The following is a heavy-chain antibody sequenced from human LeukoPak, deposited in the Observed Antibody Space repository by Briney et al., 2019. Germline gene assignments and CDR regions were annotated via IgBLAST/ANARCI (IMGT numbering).Heavy chain of an antibody. CDR1: GFTFSSYA. D-gene: IGHD3-10*01. Sequence: GGSLRLSCAASGFTFSSYAMNWVRQAPGKGLEWVSGISGSGGSTYYADSVKGRFTISRDNSKNTLYLQMNSLRAEDTALYYCAKGRSNYVSYMDVWGKGTTVTVSS. CDR2: ISGSGGST. CDR3: AKGRSNYVSYMDV. J-gene: IGHJ6*03. V-gene: IGHV3-23*01.